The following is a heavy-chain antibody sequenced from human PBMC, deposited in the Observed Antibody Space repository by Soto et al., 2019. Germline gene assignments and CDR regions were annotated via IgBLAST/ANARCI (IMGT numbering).Heavy chain of an antibody. CDR1: GYSFTSYW. CDR3: ARQAVVVTALGRYEPLRIDY. J-gene: IGHJ4*02. CDR2: IYPGDSDT. D-gene: IGHD2-21*02. Sequence: EVQLVQSGAEVKKPGESLKISCKGSGYSFTSYWIGWVRQMPGKGLEWMGIIYPGDSDTRYSPSFQGQVTISADKSISTAYLQWSSLKASDTAMYYCARQAVVVTALGRYEPLRIDYWGQGTLVTVSS. V-gene: IGHV5-51*01.